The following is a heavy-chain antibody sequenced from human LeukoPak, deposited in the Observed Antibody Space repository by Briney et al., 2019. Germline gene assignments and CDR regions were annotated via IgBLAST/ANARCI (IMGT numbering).Heavy chain of an antibody. CDR1: GFTFSSYS. D-gene: IGHD3-22*01. J-gene: IGHJ4*02. Sequence: GGSLRLSCAASGFTFSSYSMNWVRQAPGKGLEWVSSISSSSSYIYYADSVKGRFTISRDNAKNSLYLQMNSLRAEDTAVYYCASHCLGGSCYYYAVWGQGTLVTVPS. CDR2: ISSSSSYI. V-gene: IGHV3-21*01. CDR3: ASHCLGGSCYYYAV.